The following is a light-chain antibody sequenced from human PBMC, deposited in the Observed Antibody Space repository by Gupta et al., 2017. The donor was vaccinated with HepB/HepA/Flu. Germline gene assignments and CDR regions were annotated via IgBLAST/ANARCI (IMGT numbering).Light chain of an antibody. V-gene: IGKV1-9*01. Sequence: DILLTPSPSFLSASVGDRVTITCRASQDINSHLIWYQQKPGKAPKLLIYSASTLQSGVPSRFSGSGSGTDFTLTISSLQPEDIATYYCQQVNTDPNTFGQGTQVDIK. CDR3: QQVNTDPNT. CDR1: QDINSH. CDR2: SAS. J-gene: IGKJ5*01.